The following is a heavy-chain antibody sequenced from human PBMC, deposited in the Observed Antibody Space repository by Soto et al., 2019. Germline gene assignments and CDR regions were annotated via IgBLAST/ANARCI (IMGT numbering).Heavy chain of an antibody. CDR3: VRSGTSSGRFSDY. V-gene: IGHV5-51*01. CDR2: IYPSASDI. D-gene: IGHD2-15*01. J-gene: IGHJ4*02. CDR1: GYTFTSYW. Sequence: GAALKISCKCSGYTFTSYWIGWVRQMPGEGLEWVGVIYPSASDIRYSPSFQGKVTISADKSITTADLQSSSLKAADTAMYYCVRSGTSSGRFSDYWGQGTLVTVSS.